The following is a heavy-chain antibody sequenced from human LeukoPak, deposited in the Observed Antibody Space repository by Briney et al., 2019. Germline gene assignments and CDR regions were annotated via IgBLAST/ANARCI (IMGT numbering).Heavy chain of an antibody. CDR3: ARSGGWVYFDY. J-gene: IGHJ4*02. D-gene: IGHD2-15*01. CDR2: IWYDGGNK. Sequence: GGSLRLSCAASGFTFSSYGMHWVRQAPGKGLEWVAVIWYDGGNKYYADSVKGRFTISRDNSKNTLYLQMNSLRAEDTAVYYCARSGGWVYFDYWGQGTLVTVSS. V-gene: IGHV3-33*01. CDR1: GFTFSSYG.